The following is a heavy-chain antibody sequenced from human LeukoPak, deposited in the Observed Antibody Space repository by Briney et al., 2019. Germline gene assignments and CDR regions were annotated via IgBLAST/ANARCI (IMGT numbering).Heavy chain of an antibody. Sequence: GGSLRLSCAASGFTFSTYWMTWVRQAPGKGLEWVANIKQDGSEKNYVDSVKGRFTISRDNAKNSLDLQMNSLRVEDTAVYYCARVRLAYDYVWGSSYYFDYWGQGTLVTVSS. CDR2: IKQDGSEK. J-gene: IGHJ4*02. CDR1: GFTFSTYW. V-gene: IGHV3-7*03. D-gene: IGHD3-16*01. CDR3: ARVRLAYDYVWGSSYYFDY.